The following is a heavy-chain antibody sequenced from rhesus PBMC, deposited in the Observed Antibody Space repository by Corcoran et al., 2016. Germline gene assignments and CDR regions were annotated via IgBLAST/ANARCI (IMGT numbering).Heavy chain of an antibody. V-gene: IGHV4-122*02. CDR2: ITYSGST. D-gene: IGHD7-45*01. CDR1: GGSISSGYYY. Sequence: QVQLQESGPGLVKPSETLSLTCAVSGGSISSGYYYWSWIRQPPGKGLEWIGYITYSGSTSYNPSLKGRVTISRDTSKNQFSLKLSSVTAADTAVYYCARDGNWGFFDYWGQGVLVTVSS. CDR3: ARDGNWGFFDY. J-gene: IGHJ4*01.